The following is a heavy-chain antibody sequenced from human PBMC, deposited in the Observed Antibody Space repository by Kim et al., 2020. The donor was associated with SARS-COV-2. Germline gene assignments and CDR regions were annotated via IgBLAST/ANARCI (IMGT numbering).Heavy chain of an antibody. D-gene: IGHD1-26*01. Sequence: GGSLRLSCAASGITFSNAWMSWVRQAPGKGLECVGRIKSKTDGGTTDYAAPVKARFTIARDDSKNTLYLQMNSLKTEDTAVYYWTTDPRWERLGWGQGTLVTVCS. J-gene: IGHJ4*02. CDR3: TTDPRWERLG. CDR2: IKSKTDGGTT. CDR1: GITFSNAW. V-gene: IGHV3-15*01.